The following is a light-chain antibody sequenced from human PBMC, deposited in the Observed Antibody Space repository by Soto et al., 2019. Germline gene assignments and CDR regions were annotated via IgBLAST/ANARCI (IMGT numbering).Light chain of an antibody. Sequence: DVVLTQSPLSLPVTLGQPASISCRSSQSLVHSDGNTYLSWFQQRPGQSPRRLIYKVSTRDSGVPDRFSGSGSGTDFALKISRVEAEDVGVYYCMQGTHWPTTFGQGTRLENK. J-gene: IGKJ5*01. CDR1: QSLVHSDGNTY. CDR2: KVS. CDR3: MQGTHWPTT. V-gene: IGKV2-30*02.